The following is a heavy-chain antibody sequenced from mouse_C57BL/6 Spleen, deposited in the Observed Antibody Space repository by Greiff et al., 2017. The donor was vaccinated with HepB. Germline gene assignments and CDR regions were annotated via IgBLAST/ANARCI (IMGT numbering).Heavy chain of an antibody. CDR3: ARSITTVVAFNWDDYAMDY. CDR2: IWSGGST. CDR1: GFSLTSYG. J-gene: IGHJ4*01. Sequence: QVQLKESGPGLVQPSQSLSITCTVSGFSLTSYGVHWVRQSPGKGLEWLGVIWSGGSTDYNAAFISRLSISKDNSKSQVFFKMNSLQADDTAIYYCARSITTVVAFNWDDYAMDYWGQGTSVTVSS. D-gene: IGHD1-1*01. V-gene: IGHV2-2*01.